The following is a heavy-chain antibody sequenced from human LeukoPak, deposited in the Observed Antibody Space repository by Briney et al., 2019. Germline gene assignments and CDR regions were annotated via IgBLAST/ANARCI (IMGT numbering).Heavy chain of an antibody. CDR2: IYTSGST. J-gene: IGHJ3*02. D-gene: IGHD3-22*01. Sequence: PSETLSLTCAVYGGSISSYYWSWIRQPAGKGLEWIGRIYTSGSTNYNPSLKSRVTMSVDTSKNQFSLKLSSVTAADTAVYYCARVLYKSPYDSSGLDAFDIWGQGTMVTVSS. V-gene: IGHV4-59*10. CDR3: ARVLYKSPYDSSGLDAFDI. CDR1: GGSISSYY.